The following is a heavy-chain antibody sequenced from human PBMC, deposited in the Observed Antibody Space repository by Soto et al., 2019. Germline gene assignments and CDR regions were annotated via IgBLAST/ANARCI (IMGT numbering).Heavy chain of an antibody. CDR2: ISGSGGST. CDR1: GFTFSSYA. J-gene: IGHJ4*02. D-gene: IGHD4-17*01. V-gene: IGHV3-23*01. Sequence: QPGGSLRLCCAASGFTFSSYAMSWVRQAPGKGLEWVSAISGSGGSTYYADSVKGRFTISRDNYKNTLYLQMNSLRAEDTAVYYCAKDFPYATVVIWYFDYWGPGTLVTVYS. CDR3: AKDFPYATVVIWYFDY.